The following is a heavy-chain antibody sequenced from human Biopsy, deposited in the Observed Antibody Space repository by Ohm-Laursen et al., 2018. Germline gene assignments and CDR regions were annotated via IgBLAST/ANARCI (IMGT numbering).Heavy chain of an antibody. Sequence: SETLSLTCAVYGGSFSGYYWSWIRQPPGKGLEWIGEINHSGSTNYNPSLKSRFTISVDTSKNQFSLNLRSGTAVDPAVYYCARRGSGGRSFDHWGQGTLVTVSS. CDR2: INHSGST. D-gene: IGHD2-15*01. V-gene: IGHV4-34*01. CDR3: ARRGSGGRSFDH. CDR1: GGSFSGYY. J-gene: IGHJ4*02.